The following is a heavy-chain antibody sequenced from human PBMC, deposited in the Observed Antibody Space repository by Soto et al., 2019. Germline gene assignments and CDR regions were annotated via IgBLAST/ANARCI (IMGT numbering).Heavy chain of an antibody. V-gene: IGHV3-74*01. D-gene: IGHD3-10*01. CDR2: IDKVGTDS. CDR1: EFTFSGRS. Sequence: EVQLVESGGGLVQPGGSLRLSRAASEFTFSGRSVHWVRQAPGKGLVWVSGIDKVGTDSTYADSVKGRFTSSRDNAKNTVFLQLNSLRVQDTAVYYCARGWFGPDVWGKGNTVSVSS. J-gene: IGHJ6*03. CDR3: ARGWFGPDV.